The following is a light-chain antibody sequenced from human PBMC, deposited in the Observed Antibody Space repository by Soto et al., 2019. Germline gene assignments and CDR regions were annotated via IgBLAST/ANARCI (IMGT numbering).Light chain of an antibody. J-gene: IGLJ1*01. CDR3: SSYTSSSTRV. CDR1: SIDVGAYDF. V-gene: IGLV2-14*03. CDR2: EVS. Sequence: QSVLTQPASVSGSPGQSITISCTGTSIDVGAYDFVSWYQQHPDKAPKLMIYEVSNRPSGVSNRFSGSKSVNTATLTISGLQAEDEADYYCSSYTSSSTRVFGTGTKVTVL.